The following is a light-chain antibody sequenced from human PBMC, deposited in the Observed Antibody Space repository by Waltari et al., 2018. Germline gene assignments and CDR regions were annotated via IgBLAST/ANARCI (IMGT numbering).Light chain of an antibody. V-gene: IGLV3-21*04. CDR1: NLGTKS. Sequence: SYVLSQPPSVSVAPGETARITCEENNLGTKSVHWYKQRPGQAPELVLYYDSDRPSGIPERFSGFNAGDTAILTISRVEAGDEADYYCQVWDSSSDHRVFGGGTKVTVL. CDR2: YDS. CDR3: QVWDSSSDHRV. J-gene: IGLJ3*02.